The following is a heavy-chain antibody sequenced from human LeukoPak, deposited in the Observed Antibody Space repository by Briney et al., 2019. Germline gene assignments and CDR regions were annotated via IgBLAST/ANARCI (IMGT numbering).Heavy chain of an antibody. CDR1: GYIFTIYW. CDR3: ARPRSDFGVVDY. D-gene: IGHD3-3*01. CDR2: IYPGDSDT. J-gene: IGHJ4*02. Sequence: GESLKISCKGSGYIFTIYWIGCVRQMPGKGLEWMGIIYPGDSDTRYSPSFQGQVTISADKSISTAYLQWSSLKASDTAMYFCARPRSDFGVVDYWGQGTLVTVSS. V-gene: IGHV5-51*01.